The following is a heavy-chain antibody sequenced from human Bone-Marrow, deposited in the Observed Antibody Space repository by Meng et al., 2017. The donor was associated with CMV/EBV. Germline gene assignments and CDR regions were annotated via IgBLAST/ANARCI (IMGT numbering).Heavy chain of an antibody. CDR3: ARGVVVPGWFDP. CDR2: IIPIFGTA. D-gene: IGHD2-2*01. V-gene: IGHV1-69*05. Sequence: SVKVSCKASGGTFSSYAISWVRQAPGQGLEWMGGIIPIFGTANYAQKFQGRVTITTDESTSTAYMELSSLRSEDTAVYYCARGVVVPGWFDPWGQGTLVTVSS. CDR1: GGTFSSYA. J-gene: IGHJ5*02.